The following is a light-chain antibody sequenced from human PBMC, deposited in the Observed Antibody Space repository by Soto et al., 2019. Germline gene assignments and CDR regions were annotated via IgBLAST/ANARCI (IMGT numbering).Light chain of an antibody. CDR1: STDVGGYKY. CDR3: SSYTSRTTHVV. J-gene: IGLJ2*01. Sequence: QSALTQPASVSGSPGQSITISCTGISTDVGGYKYVSWYQQYPGKAPKVMIYEVTNRPSGVSNRFSGSKSGSTASLTISGLQAEDEADYYCSSYTSRTTHVVFGGGTQLTVL. CDR2: EVT. V-gene: IGLV2-14*01.